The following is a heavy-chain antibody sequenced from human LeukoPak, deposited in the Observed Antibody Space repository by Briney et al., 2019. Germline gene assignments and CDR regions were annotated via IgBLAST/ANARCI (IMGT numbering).Heavy chain of an antibody. D-gene: IGHD3-22*01. J-gene: IGHJ3*02. Sequence: ASVKVSCKASGYRFSSYGISWVRRAPGQGLEWMGWISAYNGNTNYAQKLQGRVTMTTDTSMSTAYMELRSLRSDDTAVYYCARTEYYYDSSGHPRSNAFDIWGQGTMVTVSS. CDR1: GYRFSSYG. CDR2: ISAYNGNT. V-gene: IGHV1-18*01. CDR3: ARTEYYYDSSGHPRSNAFDI.